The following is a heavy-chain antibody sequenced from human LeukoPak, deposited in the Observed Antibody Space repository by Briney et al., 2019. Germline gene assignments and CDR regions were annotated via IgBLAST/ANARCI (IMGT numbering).Heavy chain of an antibody. CDR3: ARGQYYGSGSQRFDP. D-gene: IGHD3-10*01. CDR2: MNPNSGAT. CDR1: GYSFTSYD. Sequence: ASVKVSCKASGYSFTSYDIHWVRQATGQGLEWMGWMNPNSGATDYPQNFQGRVTMTRNTSISTAYMELSTLRSEDTAVYYCARGQYYGSGSQRFDPWGQGTLVTVSS. V-gene: IGHV1-8*02. J-gene: IGHJ5*02.